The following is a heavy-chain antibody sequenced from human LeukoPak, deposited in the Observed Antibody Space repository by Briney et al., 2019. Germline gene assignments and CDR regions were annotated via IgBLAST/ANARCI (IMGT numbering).Heavy chain of an antibody. CDR2: ISYDGSNE. D-gene: IGHD3-16*01. CDR3: ARDLWGDRGSFDY. V-gene: IGHV3-30*04. J-gene: IGHJ4*02. Sequence: GGSLRLSCAASGFTFSSYVMHWVRQAPGKGLEWVAIISYDGSNEYYADSVKGRFTISRDNSKNTLYLQMNSLRAADTAVYYCARDLWGDRGSFDYWGQGTLVTVSS. CDR1: GFTFSSYV.